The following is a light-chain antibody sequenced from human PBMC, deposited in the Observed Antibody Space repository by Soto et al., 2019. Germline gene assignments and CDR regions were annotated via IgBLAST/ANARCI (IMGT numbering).Light chain of an antibody. J-gene: IGKJ1*01. CDR1: QSVSFN. V-gene: IGKV3-15*01. CDR3: QQYSNWPPWT. CDR2: SAS. Sequence: ETVMTQSPATLSVSPGERVTLSCWASQSVSFNLAWYQQKPGQAPRLLISSASARATGVPPRFSATGSGTEFTLTISSLQSEDFGVYYCQQYSNWPPWTFGQGTKVEIK.